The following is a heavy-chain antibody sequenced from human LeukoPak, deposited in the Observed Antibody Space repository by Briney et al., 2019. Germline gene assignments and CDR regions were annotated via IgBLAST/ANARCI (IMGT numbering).Heavy chain of an antibody. D-gene: IGHD7-27*01. CDR2: ITSRSTT. CDR3: AKDGNWARFED. V-gene: IGHV3-23*01. CDR1: GFIFSHYG. Sequence: GGSLTLSCAASGFIFSHYGMNWVRQAPGKGLEWVSGITSRSTTYYADCVKGRFTISRDNSENMVWLQINSPTAEDTATYYCAKDGNWARFEDWGQGALVTVSS. J-gene: IGHJ4*02.